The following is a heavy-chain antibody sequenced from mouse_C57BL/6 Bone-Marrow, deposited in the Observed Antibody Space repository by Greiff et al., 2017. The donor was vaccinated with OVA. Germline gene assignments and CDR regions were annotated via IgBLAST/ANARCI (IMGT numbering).Heavy chain of an antibody. CDR3: ARSPHYYGSSFRYFDV. CDR2: IHPNSGST. J-gene: IGHJ1*03. Sequence: QVQLKQPGAELVKPGASVKLSCKASGYTFTSYWMHWVKQRPGQGLEWIGMIHPNSGSTNYNEKFKSKATLTVDKSSSTAYMQLSSLTSEDSAVYYCARSPHYYGSSFRYFDVWGTGTTVTVSS. D-gene: IGHD1-1*01. V-gene: IGHV1-64*01. CDR1: GYTFTSYW.